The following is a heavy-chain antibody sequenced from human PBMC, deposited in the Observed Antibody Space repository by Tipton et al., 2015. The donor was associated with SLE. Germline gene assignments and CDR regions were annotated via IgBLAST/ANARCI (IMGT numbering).Heavy chain of an antibody. Sequence: RSLRLSCSASGFAFDDYAMHWVRQVPGKGLEWVSGITWNSGDIGYADSVKGRFTISRDNAKNSLYLQMESLRAEDTALYYCARGADYGSGNFPPNFWGQGTLVTVSS. D-gene: IGHD3-10*01. CDR1: GFAFDDYA. J-gene: IGHJ4*02. V-gene: IGHV3-9*01. CDR2: ITWNSGDI. CDR3: ARGADYGSGNFPPNF.